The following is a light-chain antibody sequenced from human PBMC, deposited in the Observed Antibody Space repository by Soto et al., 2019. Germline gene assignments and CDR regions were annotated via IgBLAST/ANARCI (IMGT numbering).Light chain of an antibody. CDR1: QSLLQSNGYNY. CDR3: MQTLQPPVT. CDR2: LGS. J-gene: IGKJ4*01. Sequence: DIVMTQSPLSLPVTPGEPASISCRSSQSLLQSNGYNYLDWYLQKPGQSPQLLIYLGSNRASGVPDRFSGSGSGTDFTLKISRVEAEDVGLYYCMQTLQPPVTFGGGTKVEIK. V-gene: IGKV2-28*01.